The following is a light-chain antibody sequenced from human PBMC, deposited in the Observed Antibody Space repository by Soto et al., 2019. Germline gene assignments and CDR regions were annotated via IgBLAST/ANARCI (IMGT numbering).Light chain of an antibody. CDR3: GTWDSSLSAGGV. Sequence: QSVLTQPPSVSAAPGQKVTISCSGSSSNIGNNYVSWYQQLPGTAPKLLIYDNNKRPSGIPDRFSGSKSGTSATLCITGLQTGDEADYYCGTWDSSLSAGGVFGTGTKVTV. J-gene: IGLJ1*01. CDR2: DNN. V-gene: IGLV1-51*01. CDR1: SSNIGNNY.